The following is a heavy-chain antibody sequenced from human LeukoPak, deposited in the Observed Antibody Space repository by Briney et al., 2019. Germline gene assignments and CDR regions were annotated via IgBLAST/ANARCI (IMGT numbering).Heavy chain of an antibody. Sequence: SVKVSCKASGDTFDRSAITWVRLAPGQGLDWMGRIIPIFGITHHAPHFQGRFTITADTSTKTAYMELSSLKSDDTAVYYCAEGPHGHGDVVYFWGKGTLVTVTS. CDR1: GDTFDRSA. CDR2: IIPIFGIT. J-gene: IGHJ4*02. CDR3: AEGPHGHGDVVYF. D-gene: IGHD4-17*01. V-gene: IGHV1-69*04.